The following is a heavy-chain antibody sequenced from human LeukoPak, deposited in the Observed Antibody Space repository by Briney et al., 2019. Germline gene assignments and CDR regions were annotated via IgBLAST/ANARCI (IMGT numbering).Heavy chain of an antibody. CDR3: ARGYGDYIDY. Sequence: ASVKVSCKASGYTFTSYGISWVRQAPGQGLEWMGWMNPNSGNTGYAQKFQGRVTMTRNTSISTAYMELSSLRSEDTAVYYCARGYGDYIDYWGQGTLVTVSS. V-gene: IGHV1-8*02. J-gene: IGHJ4*02. CDR1: GYTFTSYG. D-gene: IGHD4-17*01. CDR2: MNPNSGNT.